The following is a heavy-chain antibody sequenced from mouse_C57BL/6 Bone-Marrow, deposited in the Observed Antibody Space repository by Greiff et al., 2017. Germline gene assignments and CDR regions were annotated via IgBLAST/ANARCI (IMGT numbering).Heavy chain of an antibody. V-gene: IGHV14-2*01. CDR2: IDPEDGET. CDR3: GLYYYGSSYDFDD. D-gene: IGHD1-1*01. CDR1: GFDIKDYY. Sequence: EVQLQQSGAELVKPGASVKLSCTASGFDIKDYYMHWVKQRTEQGLEWIGRIDPEDGETKYAAKFQGKATITADTSSNTAYLQLSSLTSEDTAVYYCGLYYYGSSYDFDDWGQGTTLTVSS. J-gene: IGHJ2*01.